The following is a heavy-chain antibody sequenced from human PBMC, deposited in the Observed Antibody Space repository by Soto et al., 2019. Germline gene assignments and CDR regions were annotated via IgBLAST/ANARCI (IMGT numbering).Heavy chain of an antibody. CDR2: ISYDGSNK. J-gene: IGHJ4*02. CDR3: AKSMTTGLPIFDY. Sequence: SGGSLRLSCAASGFTFSSYGMHWVRQAPGKGLEWVAVISYDGSNKYYADSVKGRFTISRDNSKNTLYLQMNSLRAEDTAVYYCAKSMTTGLPIFDYWGQGTLVTVSS. V-gene: IGHV3-30*18. CDR1: GFTFSSYG. D-gene: IGHD4-4*01.